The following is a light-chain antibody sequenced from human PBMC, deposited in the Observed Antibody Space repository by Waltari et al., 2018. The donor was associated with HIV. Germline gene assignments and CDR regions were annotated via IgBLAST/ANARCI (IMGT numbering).Light chain of an antibody. J-gene: IGLJ2*01. CDR2: EVT. CDR1: GSDLGAYNL. Sequence: QSALTQPAAVSGSPGQSITFSCTGTGSDLGAYNLVSWYQQHPDKAPKLVMYEVTHRPSGVSDRFSGSKSGNTAYLTISGLQADDEADYFCSSYATTATPVLFGGGTKLTVL. CDR3: SSYATTATPVL. V-gene: IGLV2-23*02.